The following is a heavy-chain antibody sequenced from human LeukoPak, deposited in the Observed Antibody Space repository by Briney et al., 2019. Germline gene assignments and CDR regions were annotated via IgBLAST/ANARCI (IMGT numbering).Heavy chain of an antibody. CDR1: GFTFSSYA. Sequence: GGSLRLSCAASGFTFSSYAMSWVRQVPEKGLVWVSRISSDGTNANYADSVKGRFTISRDNAKNTLYLQMNSLRAEDTAVYYCVLLSLTPGWGQGTLVTVSA. CDR2: ISSDGTNA. D-gene: IGHD3-10*01. J-gene: IGHJ4*02. V-gene: IGHV3-74*01. CDR3: VLLSLTPG.